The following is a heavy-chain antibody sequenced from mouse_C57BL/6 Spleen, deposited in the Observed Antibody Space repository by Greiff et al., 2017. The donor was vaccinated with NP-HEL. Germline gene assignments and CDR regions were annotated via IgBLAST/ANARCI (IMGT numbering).Heavy chain of an antibody. Sequence: QVQLQQSGAELAKPGASVKLSCKASGYTFTSYWMHWVNQRPGQGLEWIGYINPSSGYTKYNQKFKDKATLTADKSSSTAYMQLSSLTYEDSAVYYCARMVVATHWYFDVWGTGTTVTVSS. CDR3: ARMVVATHWYFDV. J-gene: IGHJ1*03. CDR2: INPSSGYT. V-gene: IGHV1-7*01. D-gene: IGHD1-1*01. CDR1: GYTFTSYW.